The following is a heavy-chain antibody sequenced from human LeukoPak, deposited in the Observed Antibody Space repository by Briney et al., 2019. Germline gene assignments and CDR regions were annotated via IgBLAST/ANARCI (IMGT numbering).Heavy chain of an antibody. CDR3: ARTNHIDEADFDI. V-gene: IGHV4-59*01. CDR1: GGAISGYY. D-gene: IGHD2-21*01. J-gene: IGHJ3*02. CDR2: IFYSGTT. Sequence: PSETPADTCTVSGGAISGYYWSWIRQPPGKGLEWIGYIFYSGTTNYNPSLKSRVTISVDTSKKRFSLKLSSVTAADTAVYYCARTNHIDEADFDIWVQGTMVTVSS.